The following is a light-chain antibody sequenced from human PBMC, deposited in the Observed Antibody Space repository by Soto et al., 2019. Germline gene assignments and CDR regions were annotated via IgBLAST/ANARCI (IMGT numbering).Light chain of an antibody. V-gene: IGKV1-39*01. CDR3: QQSYGSPPT. Sequence: DIHMTQSPSSLSASVGDRVTITCRASQSIDSYVNWYQQKSGQAPKLLIYAASSLRSGVPSRFSGTGSGTDFTLTITSLQPEDFASYHCQQSYGSPPTFGQGTKLEIK. CDR1: QSIDSY. CDR2: AAS. J-gene: IGKJ2*01.